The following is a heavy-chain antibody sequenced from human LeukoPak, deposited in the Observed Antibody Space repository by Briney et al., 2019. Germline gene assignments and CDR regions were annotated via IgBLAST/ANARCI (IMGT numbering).Heavy chain of an antibody. V-gene: IGHV7-4-1*02. CDR1: GYTFTSYA. Sequence: ASVKVSCKASGYTFTSYAMNWVRQAPGQGLEWMEWINTNTGNPTYAQGFTGRFVFSLDTSVSTAYLQISSLKAEDTAVYYCARGYSSGWLRLFDYWGQGTLVTVSS. J-gene: IGHJ4*02. D-gene: IGHD6-19*01. CDR3: ARGYSSGWLRLFDY. CDR2: INTNTGNP.